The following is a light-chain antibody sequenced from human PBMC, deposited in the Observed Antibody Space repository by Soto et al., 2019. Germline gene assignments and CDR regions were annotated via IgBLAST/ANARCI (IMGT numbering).Light chain of an antibody. CDR1: QSVSNN. Sequence: EIVMTQSPATLSVSPGERATLSCRASQSVSNNLAWYQQKPGQDARLLIFGASTRATGIPARFSGSGSGTEFTLTISSLQSEDVAVYYCEQYNTWSPLTFGGGTKVETK. CDR3: EQYNTWSPLT. V-gene: IGKV3-15*01. CDR2: GAS. J-gene: IGKJ4*01.